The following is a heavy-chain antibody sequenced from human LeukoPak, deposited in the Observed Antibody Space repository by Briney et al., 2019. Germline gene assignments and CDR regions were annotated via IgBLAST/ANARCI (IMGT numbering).Heavy chain of an antibody. V-gene: IGHV4-4*07. CDR2: IYTSGST. D-gene: IGHD4-17*01. J-gene: IGHJ4*02. CDR3: ARGEDGTGDYRPTYFDS. CDR1: GGSISSYY. Sequence: PSETLSLTCTVSGGSISSYYWSWIRQPPGKGLEWIGRIYTSGSTNYNPSLKSRVTISVDTSKNQFSLKLSSVTAADTAVYYCARGEDGTGDYRPTYFDSWGQGTLVTVSS.